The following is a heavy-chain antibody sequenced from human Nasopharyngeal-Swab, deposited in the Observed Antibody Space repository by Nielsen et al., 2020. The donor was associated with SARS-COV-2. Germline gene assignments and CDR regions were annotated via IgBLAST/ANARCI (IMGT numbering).Heavy chain of an antibody. V-gene: IGHV4-59*01. Sequence: GSLRLSCAASGFTFSTSSMSWIRQSPGKGLEWIGYISYSGSTNYNPSLKSRVTMSIDTSKNQFSLNLSSVTAADTAVYYCARGRFSSSWYCFDPWGQGTLVTVSS. J-gene: IGHJ5*02. CDR3: ARGRFSSSWYCFDP. CDR1: GFTFSTSS. CDR2: ISYSGST. D-gene: IGHD6-13*01.